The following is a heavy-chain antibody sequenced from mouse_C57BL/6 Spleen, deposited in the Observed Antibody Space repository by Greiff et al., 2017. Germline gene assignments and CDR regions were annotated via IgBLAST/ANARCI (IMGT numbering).Heavy chain of an antibody. CDR1: GYTFTSYW. Sequence: QVQLQQPGAELVKPGASVKLSCKASGYTFTSYWMHWVKQRPGQGLEWIGMIHPNSGSTNYNEKFKSKATLTVDKSSSTAYIQLSSLTSEVSAVYYCARGGYYGAWFAYWGQGTLVTVSA. J-gene: IGHJ3*01. CDR3: ARGGYYGAWFAY. CDR2: IHPNSGST. V-gene: IGHV1-64*01. D-gene: IGHD1-1*01.